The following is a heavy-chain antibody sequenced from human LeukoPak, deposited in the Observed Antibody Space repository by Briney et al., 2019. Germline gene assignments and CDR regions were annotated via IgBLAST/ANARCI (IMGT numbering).Heavy chain of an antibody. J-gene: IGHJ4*02. Sequence: VASVKVSCKVSGYTHTELSMHWVRQDPGKGLEWMGGFDPEDGETIYAQKFQGRVTMTEDTSTDTAYMELSSLRSEDTAVYYCATFETSGGYCSGGSCYIYWGQGTLVTVSS. V-gene: IGHV1-24*01. CDR3: ATFETSGGYCSGGSCYIY. CDR1: GYTHTELS. D-gene: IGHD2-15*01. CDR2: FDPEDGET.